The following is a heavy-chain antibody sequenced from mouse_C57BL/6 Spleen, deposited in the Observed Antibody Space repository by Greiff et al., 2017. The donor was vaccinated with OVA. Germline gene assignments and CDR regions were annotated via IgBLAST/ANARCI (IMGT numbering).Heavy chain of an antibody. CDR2: ISRGGDSI. CDR1: GFTFSSYA. J-gene: IGHJ4*01. CDR3: TRGLYGNYDYAKGD. V-gene: IGHV5-9-1*02. D-gene: IGHD2-1*01. Sequence: EVKLMQSGAGLVKPGGSLTLSCAASGFTFSSYAMSWVRQTPEKRLEWVAYISRGGDSIYYADTVKGRFTISRDTSRNTLYLQMSSLKSEDTGMYYCTRGLYGNYDYAKGDWGKGASVTVST.